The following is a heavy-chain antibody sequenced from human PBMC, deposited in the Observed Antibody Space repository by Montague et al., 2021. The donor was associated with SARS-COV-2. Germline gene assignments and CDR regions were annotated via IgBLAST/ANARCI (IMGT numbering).Heavy chain of an antibody. CDR3: ARRLTGLEPPFDP. Sequence: SETLSLTCDVSGDSISSAPYYWAWIRQPPGRGLEWIGNIYYSGSTMYNPSLKIRVTMSVDTSKNQFSLHLNIVTAADTAVYYSARRLTGLEPPFDPWGQGTLVIVSS. V-gene: IGHV4-39*01. D-gene: IGHD1-1*01. J-gene: IGHJ5*02. CDR2: IYYSGST. CDR1: GDSISSAPYY.